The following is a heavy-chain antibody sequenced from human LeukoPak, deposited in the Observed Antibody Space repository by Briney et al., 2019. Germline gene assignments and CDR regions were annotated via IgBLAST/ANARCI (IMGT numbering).Heavy chain of an antibody. D-gene: IGHD3-9*01. CDR1: GGTFSSYA. V-gene: IGHV1-69*05. Sequence: SVKVSCKASGGTFSSYAISWVRRAPGQGLEWMGGIIPIFGTANYAQKFQGRVTITTDESTSTAYMELSSLRSEDTAVYYCARDRYDILTGYYQLNWFDPWGQGTLVTVSS. CDR2: IIPIFGTA. J-gene: IGHJ5*02. CDR3: ARDRYDILTGYYQLNWFDP.